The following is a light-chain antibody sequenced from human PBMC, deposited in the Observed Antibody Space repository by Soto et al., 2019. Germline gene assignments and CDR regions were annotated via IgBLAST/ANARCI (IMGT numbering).Light chain of an antibody. CDR2: DVT. V-gene: IGLV2-14*03. J-gene: IGLJ1*01. CDR3: SSYTSITTFV. Sequence: QSVLTQPASVSGSPGQSITISCTGTSSDVGGYNYVSWYQQHPGKAPKLMISDVTNRPSGVSNRFSGSKSGNTASLTISGLQVEEGVGYNCSSYTSITTFVFEPGTKHPVL. CDR1: SSDVGGYNY.